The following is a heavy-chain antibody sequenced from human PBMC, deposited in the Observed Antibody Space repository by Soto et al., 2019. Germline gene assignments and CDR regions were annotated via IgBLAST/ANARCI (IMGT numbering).Heavy chain of an antibody. Sequence: GGSLRLSCAASGFTFSSYWMSWVRQAPGKGLEWVANIKQDGSEKYYVDSVKGRFTISRDNAKNSLYLQMNSLRAEDTAVYYCARTRSGWHYGMDVWGQGTTVTVSS. V-gene: IGHV3-7*01. D-gene: IGHD6-19*01. CDR3: ARTRSGWHYGMDV. CDR1: GFTFSSYW. J-gene: IGHJ6*02. CDR2: IKQDGSEK.